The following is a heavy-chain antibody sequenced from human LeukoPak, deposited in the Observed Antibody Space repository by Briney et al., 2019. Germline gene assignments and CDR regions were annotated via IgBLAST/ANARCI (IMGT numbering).Heavy chain of an antibody. J-gene: IGHJ1*01. V-gene: IGHV3-11*04. Sequence: GGSLRLSCAASGFTFSDYYMTWIRQAPGKGLEWVSYITGSGNNIYYADSVKGRFTISRDNAKNSLYLQMNSLRAEDTAVYYCVKSPWYHGSGSYSGTIHWGQGTLVTVSS. CDR2: ITGSGNNI. CDR1: GFTFSDYY. D-gene: IGHD3-10*01. CDR3: VKSPWYHGSGSYSGTIH.